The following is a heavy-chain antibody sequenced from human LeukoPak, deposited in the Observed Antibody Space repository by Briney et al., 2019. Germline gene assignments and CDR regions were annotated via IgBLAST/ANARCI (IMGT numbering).Heavy chain of an antibody. V-gene: IGHV4-39*07. CDR2: IDYSGNT. Sequence: SETLSLTCAVSGDSSYSSIYYWGWVRQPPGKGLEWIGTIDYSGNTYYSPSLKSRATISTDTSRSQFSLNLTSVTAADTAVYYCAREYTLYRSGWFLDYWGQGTVVTVSS. D-gene: IGHD6-19*01. CDR1: GDSSYSSIYY. CDR3: AREYTLYRSGWFLDY. J-gene: IGHJ4*02.